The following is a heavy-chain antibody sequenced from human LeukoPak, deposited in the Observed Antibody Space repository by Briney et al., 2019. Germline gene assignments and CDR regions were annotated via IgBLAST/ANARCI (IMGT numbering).Heavy chain of an antibody. CDR1: GGSISSSSYY. D-gene: IGHD3-10*01. CDR3: ARHNYGSGSYILNY. J-gene: IGHJ4*02. V-gene: IGHV4-39*01. Sequence: SETLSLTCTVSGGSISSSSYYWGWIRQPSGKGLEWIGSIYYSGSTYYNPSLKSRVTISVDTSKNQFSLKLSSVTAADTAVYYCARHNYGSGSYILNYWGQGTLVTVSS. CDR2: IYYSGST.